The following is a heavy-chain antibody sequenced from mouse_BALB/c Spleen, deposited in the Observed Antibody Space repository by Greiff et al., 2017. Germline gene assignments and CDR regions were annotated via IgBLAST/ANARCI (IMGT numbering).Heavy chain of an antibody. CDR2: ISTYYGDA. Sequence: QVQLKESGAELVRPGVSVTISCKGSGYTFTDYAMHWVKQSHAKRLEWSGVISTYYGDASYNQKFKGKATMTVDKSSSTAYMELARLTSEDSAIYYCARKDYYSYAMDYWGQGTSVTVSS. J-gene: IGHJ4*01. D-gene: IGHD1-1*01. V-gene: IGHV1S137*01. CDR1: GYTFTDYA. CDR3: ARKDYYSYAMDY.